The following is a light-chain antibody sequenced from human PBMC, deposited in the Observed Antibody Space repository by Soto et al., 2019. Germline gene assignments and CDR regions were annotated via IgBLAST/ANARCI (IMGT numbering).Light chain of an antibody. V-gene: IGKV3-15*01. CDR2: DAS. CDR3: QQYKNWPPWYT. CDR1: QNVSSN. Sequence: EIVMTQSPATLSVSPGERVTLSCRASQNVSSNLAWYQQKAGQAPRLLIYDASTRATGIPARFSGSGSGTEFTLTISSLQSEDFALYYCQQYKNWPPWYTFGQGTKVEIK. J-gene: IGKJ2*01.